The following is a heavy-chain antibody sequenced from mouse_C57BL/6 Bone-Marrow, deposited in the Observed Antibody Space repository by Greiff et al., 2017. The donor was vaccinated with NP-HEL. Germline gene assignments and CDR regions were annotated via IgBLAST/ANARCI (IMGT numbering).Heavy chain of an antibody. CDR3: ARGTGTKYFDV. Sequence: QVQLQQSGAELVKPGASGKLSCKASGYTFTSYWMHWVKQRPGRGLGWIGRIDPNSGGTKYNEKFKSKATLTVDKPSSTAYMQLSSLTSEDSAVYYCARGTGTKYFDVWGTGTTVTVSS. CDR2: IDPNSGGT. CDR1: GYTFTSYW. D-gene: IGHD4-1*01. J-gene: IGHJ1*03. V-gene: IGHV1-72*01.